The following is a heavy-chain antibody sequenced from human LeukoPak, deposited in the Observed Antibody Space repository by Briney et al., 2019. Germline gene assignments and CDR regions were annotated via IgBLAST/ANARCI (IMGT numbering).Heavy chain of an antibody. CDR3: TTQDTFDI. V-gene: IGHV3-15*06. CDR2: IKLESDGGTT. J-gene: IGHJ3*02. Sequence: GGSLRLSCVASGFTFSDSWMTWVRQVPGKGLEWVGRIKLESDGGTTHYAAPVKGRFTISRDDSKNTLYLQMNSLKTEDTAVYYCTTQDTFDIWGQGTMVTVSS. CDR1: GFTFSDSW.